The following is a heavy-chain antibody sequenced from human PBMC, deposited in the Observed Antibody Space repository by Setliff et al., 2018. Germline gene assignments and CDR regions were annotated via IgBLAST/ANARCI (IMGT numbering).Heavy chain of an antibody. J-gene: IGHJ4*02. CDR1: GASISSHY. V-gene: IGHV4-59*11. CDR3: ATARLRNFDWLLHFGH. D-gene: IGHD3-9*01. Sequence: SETLSLTCSVSGASISSHYWSWIRQSSGKDLEWIGTIYETGSTDYNPSLKSRVTISTDTSKNQFSLNLSSMTAADTAVYYCATARLRNFDWLLHFGHWGQGAQVTVSS. CDR2: IYETGST.